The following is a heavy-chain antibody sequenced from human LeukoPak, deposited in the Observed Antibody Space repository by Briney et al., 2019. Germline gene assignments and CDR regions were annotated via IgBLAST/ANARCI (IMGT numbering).Heavy chain of an antibody. CDR2: INPSGGST. CDR1: GYTFTSYY. D-gene: IGHD5-18*01. CDR3: ARDLYPTWIQLLGPFDY. Sequence: ASVKVSCKASGYTFTSYYMHWVRQAPGQGLVWMGIINPSGGSTSYAQKFQGRVTMTRDTSTSTVYMELSSLRSEDTAVYYCARDLYPTWIQLLGPFDYWGQGTLVTVSS. J-gene: IGHJ4*02. V-gene: IGHV1-46*01.